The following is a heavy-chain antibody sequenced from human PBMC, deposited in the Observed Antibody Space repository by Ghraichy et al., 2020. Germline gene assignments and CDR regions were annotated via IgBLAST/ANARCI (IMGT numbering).Heavy chain of an antibody. D-gene: IGHD3-9*01. CDR1: GFTLNIYS. CDR3: ARGRPDILTGYNKDYFDC. J-gene: IGHJ4*02. CDR2: ISSSSSYI. Sequence: SCAASGFTLNIYSMNWVRQAPGKGLEWVSSISSSSSYIYYADSVKGRFTISRDNAKNSLYLQMNSLRAEDTAVYYCARGRPDILTGYNKDYFDCWGQGTLVTVSS. V-gene: IGHV3-21*01.